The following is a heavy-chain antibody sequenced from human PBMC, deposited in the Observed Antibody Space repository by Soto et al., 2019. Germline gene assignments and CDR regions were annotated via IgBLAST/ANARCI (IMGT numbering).Heavy chain of an antibody. D-gene: IGHD6-13*01. CDR1: GVTFSSYA. CDR3: ARGPRRPAYSSSWPDY. Sequence: SVKVSCKASGVTFSSYAISWVRQAPGQGLEWMGGIIPIFGTANYAQKFQGRVTITADKSTSTAYMELSSLRSEDTAVYYCARGPRRPAYSSSWPDYWGQGTLVTVSS. J-gene: IGHJ4*02. V-gene: IGHV1-69*06. CDR2: IIPIFGTA.